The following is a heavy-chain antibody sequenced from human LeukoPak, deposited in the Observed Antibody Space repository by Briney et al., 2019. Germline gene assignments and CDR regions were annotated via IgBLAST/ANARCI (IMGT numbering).Heavy chain of an antibody. CDR2: IYYSGST. CDR1: GGSISSYY. CDR3: ARDLSGYDYNWFDP. J-gene: IGHJ5*02. Sequence: SETLSLTCTVSGGSISSYYWSWIRQPPGKGLEWIGYIYYSGSTNYNPSLKSRVTISVDTSKNQFSLKLSSVTAADTAVYYCARDLSGYDYNWFDPWGQGTLVTVSP. V-gene: IGHV4-59*01. D-gene: IGHD5-12*01.